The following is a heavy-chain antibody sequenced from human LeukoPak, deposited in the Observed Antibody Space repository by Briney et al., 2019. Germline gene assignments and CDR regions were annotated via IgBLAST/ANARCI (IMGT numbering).Heavy chain of an antibody. CDR2: IIRSSSTI. CDR1: GFTFSNYS. CDR3: ARAKRNGFDI. J-gene: IGHJ3*02. V-gene: IGHV3-48*01. Sequence: GGSLRLSCAASGFTFSNYSMNWVRPAPGKGLEWVSYIIRSSSTIYYADSVKGRFTISRDNAKNSLYLQMNSLRAEDTAVYYCARAKRNGFDIWGQGTMVTVSS.